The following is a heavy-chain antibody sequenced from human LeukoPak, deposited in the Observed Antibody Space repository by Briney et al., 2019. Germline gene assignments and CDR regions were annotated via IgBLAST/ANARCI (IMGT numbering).Heavy chain of an antibody. Sequence: SPSETLSLTCAVYGGSFSGYYWSWIRQPPGKGLEWIGEINHSGSTNYNPSLKSRVTISVDTSKNQFSLKLSSVTAADTAVYYCARLAAGFDYWGQGTLVTVSS. D-gene: IGHD6-19*01. CDR3: ARLAAGFDY. J-gene: IGHJ4*02. V-gene: IGHV4-34*01. CDR1: GGSFSGYY. CDR2: INHSGST.